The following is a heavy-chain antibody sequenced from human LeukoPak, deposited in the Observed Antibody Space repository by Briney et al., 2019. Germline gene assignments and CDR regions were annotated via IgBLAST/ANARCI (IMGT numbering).Heavy chain of an antibody. J-gene: IGHJ4*02. V-gene: IGHV4-34*01. D-gene: IGHD2-15*01. CDR2: INHSGST. CDR3: ARAGSFVVVVAATLDY. Sequence: SETLSLTCAVYGGSFSGYYWSWIRQPPGKGLEWLGEINHSGSTNYNPSLKSRVTISVDTSKNQFSLKLSSVTAADTAVYYCARAGSFVVVVAATLDYWGQGTLVTVSS. CDR1: GGSFSGYY.